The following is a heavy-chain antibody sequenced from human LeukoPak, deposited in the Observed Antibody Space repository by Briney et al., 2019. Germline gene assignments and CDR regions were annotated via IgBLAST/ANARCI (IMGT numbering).Heavy chain of an antibody. CDR2: INSDGSST. Sequence: GGSLRLSCAASGFTFCSYWMHWVRQAPGKGLVWVSRINSDGSSTSYADSVKGRFTISRDNAKNTLYLQMNSLRTEDTAVYYCASQIAAAGRDTFQHWGQGTLVTVSS. D-gene: IGHD6-13*01. V-gene: IGHV3-74*01. J-gene: IGHJ1*01. CDR3: ASQIAAAGRDTFQH. CDR1: GFTFCSYW.